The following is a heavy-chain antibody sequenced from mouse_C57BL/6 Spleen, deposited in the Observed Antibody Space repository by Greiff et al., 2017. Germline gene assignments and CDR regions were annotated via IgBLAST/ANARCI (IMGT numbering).Heavy chain of an antibody. CDR2: INPSSGDT. D-gene: IGHD2-3*01. V-gene: IGHV1-7*01. CDR1: GYTFTSYW. J-gene: IGHJ2*01. Sequence: QVQLQQSGAELAKPGASVKLSCKASGYTFTSYWLPWVKQRPGPGREWIGYINPSSGDTKYNQKFKDKATFTADKSSSTAYMQLSGLTYEDSAVYYCSSEGSDGHFDYWGQVATLTVSS. CDR3: SSEGSDGHFDY.